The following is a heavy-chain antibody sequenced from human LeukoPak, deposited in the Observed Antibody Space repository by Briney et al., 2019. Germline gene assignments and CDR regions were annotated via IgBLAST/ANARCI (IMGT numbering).Heavy chain of an antibody. CDR3: ARISCTGNRCKPYSYYDVDV. J-gene: IGHJ6*01. V-gene: IGHV3-23*01. D-gene: IGHD2-8*02. CDR2: ISGSGSST. CDR1: GFTFNNYA. Sequence: KAGGSLRLSCAASGFTFNNYAISWVRQAPGKGLEWVSAISGSGSSTYYADSVKGRFTMSRDNSKSPVHLQRKTLRDEDTAVYYCARISCTGNRCKPYSYYDVDVWGQGPTVTVSS.